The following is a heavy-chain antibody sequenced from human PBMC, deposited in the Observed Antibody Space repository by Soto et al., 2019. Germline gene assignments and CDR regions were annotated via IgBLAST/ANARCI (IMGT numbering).Heavy chain of an antibody. CDR1: GFAFSGSA. CDR3: TRDLFSYDYSGILWFDP. J-gene: IGHJ5*02. Sequence: EVQLVESGGGLVQPGGSLKLSCAASGFAFSGSAMYWVRQASGKGPEWVGRIRSKGHNYATEYAASVKGRFTISRDDSKNTEYLQMNSLQTEDTAVYYCTRDLFSYDYSGILWFDPWGQGTLVTVSS. D-gene: IGHD3-16*01. CDR2: IRSKGHNYAT. V-gene: IGHV3-73*02.